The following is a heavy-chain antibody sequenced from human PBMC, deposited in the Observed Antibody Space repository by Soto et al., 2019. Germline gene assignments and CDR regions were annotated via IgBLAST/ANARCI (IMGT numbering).Heavy chain of an antibody. CDR2: IYYSGSI. V-gene: IGHV4-39*01. D-gene: IGHD5-12*01. J-gene: IGHJ4*02. Sequence: SETLSLTXTVSGGSISSSGYYWGWIRQPPGKGLEWIGSIYYSGSICYNPSLKSRLTISEDRSKNQLSLKLSSVTAADTAVYYCARHYSGYDLGGYWGQGTLVPVSS. CDR1: GGSISSSGYY. CDR3: ARHYSGYDLGGY.